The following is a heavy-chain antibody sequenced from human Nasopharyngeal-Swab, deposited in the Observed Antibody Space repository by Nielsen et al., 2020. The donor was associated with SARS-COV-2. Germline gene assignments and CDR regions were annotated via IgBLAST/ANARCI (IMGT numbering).Heavy chain of an antibody. V-gene: IGHV1-69*02. CDR3: ASPVEMSTT. Sequence: WVRQAPGQGLEWMGRIIPILGIANYAQKFQGRLTITADTSTTTAYMELSSLRSEDTAVYYCASPVEMSTTWGRGTLVTVSS. J-gene: IGHJ5*02. D-gene: IGHD5-24*01. CDR2: IIPILGIA.